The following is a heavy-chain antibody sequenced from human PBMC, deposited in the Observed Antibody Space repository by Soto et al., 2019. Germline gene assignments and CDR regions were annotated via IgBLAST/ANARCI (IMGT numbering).Heavy chain of an antibody. D-gene: IGHD3-3*01. CDR1: GGCC. CDR2: IYYSGST. V-gene: IGHV4-61*08. Sequence: GGCCRSLNRQPPGKGLEWIGYIYYSGSTNYNPSLKSRVTISVDTSKNQFSLKLSSVTAADTAVYYCARVRFLEWLFPYYYYGMDVWRQGTTVTVSS. CDR3: ARVRFLEWLFPYYYYGMDV. J-gene: IGHJ6*02.